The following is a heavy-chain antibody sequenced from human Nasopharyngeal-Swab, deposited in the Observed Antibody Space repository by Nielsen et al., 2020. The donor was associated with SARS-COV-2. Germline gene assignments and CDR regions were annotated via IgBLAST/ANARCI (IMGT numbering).Heavy chain of an antibody. CDR3: ARAVAVAEFDY. V-gene: IGHV4-31*02. CDR2: IYYSGST. D-gene: IGHD6-19*01. J-gene: IGHJ4*02. Sequence: RQAPGKGLEWIGYIYYSGSTYYNPSLKSRVTISVATSKKQFSLKLSSVTAADTAVYYCARAVAVAEFDYWGQGTLVTVSS.